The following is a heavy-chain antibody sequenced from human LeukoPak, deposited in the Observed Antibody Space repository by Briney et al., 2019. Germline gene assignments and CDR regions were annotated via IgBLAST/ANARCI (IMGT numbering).Heavy chain of an antibody. Sequence: PSETLSLTCAVYGGSFSGYYWSWIRQPPGKGLEWIGEINHSGSTYYNPSLKSRVTISVDTSKNQFSLKLSSVTAADTAVYYCARDHGPYAAAAGLMYNWFDPWGQGTLVTVSS. V-gene: IGHV4-34*01. CDR1: GGSFSGYY. CDR3: ARDHGPYAAAAGLMYNWFDP. J-gene: IGHJ5*02. D-gene: IGHD6-13*01. CDR2: INHSGST.